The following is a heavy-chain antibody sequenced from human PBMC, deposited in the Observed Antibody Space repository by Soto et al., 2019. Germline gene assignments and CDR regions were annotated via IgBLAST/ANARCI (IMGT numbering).Heavy chain of an antibody. J-gene: IGHJ6*03. CDR3: ARDRITMVRGVIIYYMDV. CDR2: IYYSGST. Sequence: PSETLSLTCTVSGGSISSYYWSWIRQPPGKGLEWIGYIYYSGSTNYNPSLKSRVTISVDTSKNQFSLKLSSVTAADTAVYYCARDRITMVRGVIIYYMDVWGKGTTVTVSS. V-gene: IGHV4-59*01. CDR1: GGSISSYY. D-gene: IGHD3-10*01.